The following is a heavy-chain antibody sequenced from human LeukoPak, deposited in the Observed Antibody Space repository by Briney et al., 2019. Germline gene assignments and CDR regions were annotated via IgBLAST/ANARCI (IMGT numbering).Heavy chain of an antibody. J-gene: IGHJ4*02. CDR2: IYHSGST. D-gene: IGHD2-2*01. CDR3: ASRQIYCSSTCCLDY. Sequence: SETLSLTCAVSGYSIGSGYYWGWIRQPPGKGLEWIGSIYHSGSTYYNPSLKSRVTISVDTSKNQFSLKLSSVTAADTAVYYCASRQIYCSSTCCLDYWGQGTLVTVSS. V-gene: IGHV4-38-2*01. CDR1: GYSIGSGYY.